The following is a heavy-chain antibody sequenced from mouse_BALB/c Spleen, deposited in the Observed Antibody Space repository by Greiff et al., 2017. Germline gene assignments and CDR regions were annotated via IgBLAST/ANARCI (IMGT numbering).Heavy chain of an antibody. D-gene: IGHD4-1*01. V-gene: IGHV5-4*02. CDR2: ISDGGSYT. J-gene: IGHJ3*01. Sequence: EVKLVESGGGLVKPGGSLKLSCAASGFTFSDYYMYWVRQTPEKRLEWVATISDGGSYTYYPDSVKGRFTISRDNAKNNLYLQMSSLKSEDTAMYYCARALGEAWFAYWGQGTLVTVSA. CDR1: GFTFSDYY. CDR3: ARALGEAWFAY.